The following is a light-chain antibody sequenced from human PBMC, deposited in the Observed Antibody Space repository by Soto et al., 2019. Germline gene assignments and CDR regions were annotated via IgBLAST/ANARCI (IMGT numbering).Light chain of an antibody. CDR3: SSYAGSNNYV. Sequence: QSVLTQPPSASGSPGRSVTISCTGTSSDIGAHNFVSWHQQHPGKAPKLVVYEVSKRPSGVPDRFSGSKSGNTASLTVSGLQAEDEADYYCSSYAGSNNYVFGSGTQLTVL. CDR1: SSDIGAHNF. J-gene: IGLJ7*01. CDR2: EVS. V-gene: IGLV2-8*01.